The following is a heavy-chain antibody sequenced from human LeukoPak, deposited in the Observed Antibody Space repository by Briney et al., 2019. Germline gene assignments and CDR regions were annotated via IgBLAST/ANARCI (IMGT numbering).Heavy chain of an antibody. V-gene: IGHV3-48*03. CDR3: ARPRDGMGV. J-gene: IGHJ6*04. CDR1: GFTFSSYE. CDR2: ISSSRSTI. Sequence: GGSLRLSCAASGFTFSSYEMNWVRQAPGKGLEWVSYISSSRSTIYYADSVKGRFTISRDNAKNSLYLQMNSLRAEATAVYYCARPRDGMGVWGKGTPVTVSS.